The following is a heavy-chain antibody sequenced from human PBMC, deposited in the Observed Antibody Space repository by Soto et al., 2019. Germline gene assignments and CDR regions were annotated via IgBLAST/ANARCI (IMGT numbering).Heavy chain of an antibody. J-gene: IGHJ6*02. CDR1: GLTFRSYW. V-gene: IGHV3-74*01. CDR3: ARPIVGATWNYYYGMDV. CDR2: ISPDRSST. Sequence: GGSLRLSCAASGLTFRSYWMHWVRQVPGKGLVWVSRISPDRSSTTHADSVRGRFTISRDNAKNTLYLQMNSLRAEDTAVYYCARPIVGATWNYYYGMDVWGQGTTVTVSS. D-gene: IGHD1-26*01.